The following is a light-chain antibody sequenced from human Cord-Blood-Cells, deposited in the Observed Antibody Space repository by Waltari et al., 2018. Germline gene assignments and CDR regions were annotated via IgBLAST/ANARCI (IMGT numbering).Light chain of an antibody. J-gene: IGLJ1*01. CDR3: CSYAGSSTYYV. Sequence: QSALTQPASVSGSPGQSITISCTGTSGDVGSYNLFSWYQQHPGKAPKLMIYEGSKPPSGVSNRFSGSKSGNTASLTISGLQAEDEADYYCCSYAGSSTYYVFGTGTKVTVL. CDR1: SGDVGSYNL. V-gene: IGLV2-23*01. CDR2: EGS.